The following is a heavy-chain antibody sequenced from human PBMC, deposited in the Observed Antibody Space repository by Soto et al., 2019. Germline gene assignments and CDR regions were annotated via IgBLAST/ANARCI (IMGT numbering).Heavy chain of an antibody. CDR2: MNPNSGNT. Sequence: QVQLVQSGAEVKKPGASVKVSCKGSGYTFTSYHINWVRQATGQGLEWMGWMNPNSGNTGYAQTLQGRVPRTWDTSISTAYMELSSLRFEDTAMYYCARGHISSTKNWLDPWGQGTLVTVSS. CDR3: ARGHISSTKNWLDP. CDR1: GYTFTSYH. D-gene: IGHD6-6*01. V-gene: IGHV1-8*01. J-gene: IGHJ5*02.